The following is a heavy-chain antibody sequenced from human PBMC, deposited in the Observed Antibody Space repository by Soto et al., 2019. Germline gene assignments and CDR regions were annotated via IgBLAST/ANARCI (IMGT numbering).Heavy chain of an antibody. CDR1: VGSISNFY. Sequence: SETLSLTGTVSVGSISNFYWSWIRQPPGKGLEWIGYISYSGNTNYNPSLKSRVSISVDTSKNQLSLNLTSVTAADTAVYYCARAPMVLSRSYFDSWGQGTPVTVSS. CDR2: ISYSGNT. V-gene: IGHV4-59*01. J-gene: IGHJ4*02. CDR3: ARAPMVLSRSYFDS. D-gene: IGHD2-8*01.